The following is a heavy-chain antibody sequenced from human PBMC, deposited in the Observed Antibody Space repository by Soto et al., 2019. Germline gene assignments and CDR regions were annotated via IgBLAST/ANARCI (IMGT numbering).Heavy chain of an antibody. V-gene: IGHV4-31*03. J-gene: IGHJ6*02. CDR3: ASSDYCYYYDGMDV. CDR1: GGSISSGGYY. Sequence: QVQLQESGPGLVKPSQTLSLTCTVSGGSISSGGYYWSWIRQHPGKGLEWIGYIYYSGSTYYNPSIKSRVTIPVDTSKNQFSLKLSSVTAADTAVYYCASSDYCYYYDGMDVWGQGTTVTVSS. CDR2: IYYSGST. D-gene: IGHD4-17*01.